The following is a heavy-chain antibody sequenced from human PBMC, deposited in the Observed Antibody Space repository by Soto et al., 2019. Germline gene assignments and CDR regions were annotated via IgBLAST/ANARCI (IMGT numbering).Heavy chain of an antibody. J-gene: IGHJ4*02. CDR1: GGSISSYY. CDR2: IYYSGRT. D-gene: IGHD1-1*01. V-gene: IGHV4-59*01. CDR3: ASLGNGWNPLGYFDY. Sequence: QVQLQESGPGLVKPSETLSLTCTVSGGSISSYYWSWIRQPPGKGLEWIGYIYYSGRTHYNPSLKSRVTISVDTSKNQFSLKLSSVTAADTAVYYCASLGNGWNPLGYFDYWGQGTLVTVSS.